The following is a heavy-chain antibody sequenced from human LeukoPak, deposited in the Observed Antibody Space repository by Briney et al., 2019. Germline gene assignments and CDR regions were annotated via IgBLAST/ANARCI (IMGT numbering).Heavy chain of an antibody. CDR3: ARAGGVKDAFDI. J-gene: IGHJ3*02. CDR1: GFTFSSFA. Sequence: GGSLRLSCAASGFTFSSFAMSWVRQAPGKGLEWVSSTSGSGGNTYYAHSVKGRFTISRDNSKNTLYLQMNSLRAEDTAVYYCARAGGVKDAFDIWGQGTMVTVSS. CDR2: TSGSGGNT. D-gene: IGHD1-14*01. V-gene: IGHV3-23*01.